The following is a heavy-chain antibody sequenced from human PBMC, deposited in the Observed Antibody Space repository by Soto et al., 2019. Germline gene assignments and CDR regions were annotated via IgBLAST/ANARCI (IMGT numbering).Heavy chain of an antibody. J-gene: IGHJ4*02. CDR3: ARGRLIYCSGGSCLDY. V-gene: IGHV1-18*01. Sequence: GASVKVSCKASGYTFTSYGISWVRQAPGQGLEWMGWISAYNGNTNYAQKLQGRVTMTTDTSTSTAYMELSSLRSEDTAVYYCARGRLIYCSGGSCLDYWGQGTLVTVSS. CDR1: GYTFTSYG. D-gene: IGHD2-15*01. CDR2: ISAYNGNT.